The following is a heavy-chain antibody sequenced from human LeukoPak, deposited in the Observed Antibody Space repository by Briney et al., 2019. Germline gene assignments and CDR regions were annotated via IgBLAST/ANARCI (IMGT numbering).Heavy chain of an antibody. CDR2: IKQDGSEK. D-gene: IGHD2-15*01. V-gene: IGHV3-7*01. CDR3: ARSSWHDY. Sequence: GGSLRLSCAASGFTVSNYYMSWVRQAPGKGLEWVANIKQDGSEKYYVDSVKGRFTISRDNAKNSLYLQMNSLRVEDTAMYYCARSSWHDYWGQGTLVTVSS. CDR1: GFTVSNYY. J-gene: IGHJ4*02.